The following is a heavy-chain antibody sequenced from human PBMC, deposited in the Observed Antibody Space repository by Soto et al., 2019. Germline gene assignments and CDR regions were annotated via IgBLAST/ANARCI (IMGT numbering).Heavy chain of an antibody. Sequence: QVQLVESGGGAVQPGRSLRLSCAASGFTFDSHGMHWVRQAPGKGLEWVAVISSDGNNKYYADSVKGRFTISRDNFNNILYLQMSSRRAEDTAVYYCAKDLLPNTVTTCGSWGQGTLVNVSS. CDR2: ISSDGNNK. J-gene: IGHJ1*01. CDR1: GFTFDSHG. D-gene: IGHD4-17*01. CDR3: AKDLLPNTVTTCGS. V-gene: IGHV3-30*18.